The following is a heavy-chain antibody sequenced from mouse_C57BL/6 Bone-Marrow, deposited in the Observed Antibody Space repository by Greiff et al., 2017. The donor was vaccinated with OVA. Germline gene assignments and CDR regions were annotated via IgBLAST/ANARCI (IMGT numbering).Heavy chain of an antibody. Sequence: VQLQQPGAELVKPGASVKLSCKASGYTFTSYWMQWVKQRPGQGLEWIGEIDPSVSYPNSNQKFKGKATLTVETSSSTTYMHLSSLTSEDSAFYYCARDYGSSYADYFDYWGQGTTLTVSS. CDR3: ARDYGSSYADYFDY. V-gene: IGHV1-50*01. J-gene: IGHJ2*01. CDR2: IDPSVSYP. CDR1: GYTFTSYW. D-gene: IGHD1-1*01.